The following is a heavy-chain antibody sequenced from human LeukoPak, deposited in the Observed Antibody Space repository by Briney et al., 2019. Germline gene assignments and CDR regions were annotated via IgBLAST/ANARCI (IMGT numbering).Heavy chain of an antibody. CDR2: FDPEDGET. D-gene: IGHD3-9*01. CDR1: GYTLTELS. V-gene: IGHV1-24*01. CDR3: ATDRYFDWLSAFDI. J-gene: IGHJ3*02. Sequence: GASVKVSCKVSGYTLTELSMHWVRQAPGKGLEWMGGFDPEDGETIYAQKFQGRVTMTEDTSTDTAYVELSSLRSEDTAVYYCATDRYFDWLSAFDIWGQGTMVTVSS.